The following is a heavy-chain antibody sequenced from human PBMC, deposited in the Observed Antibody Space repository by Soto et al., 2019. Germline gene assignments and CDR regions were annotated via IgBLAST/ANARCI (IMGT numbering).Heavy chain of an antibody. J-gene: IGHJ5*02. CDR3: ARRWQQLSWFDV. Sequence: SETLSLTCTVSGDSVSSGASHWTWIRQSPGKGLEWIGYIYHNGTADCNPSLKSRVSISVDTSKNQFSLKLTSATTADTAVYYCARRWQQLSWFDVWGRGTLVTVSS. CDR1: GDSVSSGASH. V-gene: IGHV4-61*08. CDR2: IYHNGTA.